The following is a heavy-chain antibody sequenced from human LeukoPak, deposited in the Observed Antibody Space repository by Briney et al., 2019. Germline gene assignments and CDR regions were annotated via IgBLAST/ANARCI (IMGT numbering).Heavy chain of an antibody. CDR3: AKDWSRIYYDSSDF. D-gene: IGHD3-22*01. J-gene: IGHJ4*02. V-gene: IGHV3-30*04. Sequence: GGSLRLSCAASGFPFSTYNMHWVRQAPGKGLEWVAVISSDGSSENYADSVKGRFTISRDNSKNTLYLQMNSLRAEDTAVYYCAKDWSRIYYDSSDFWGQGTLVTVSS. CDR2: ISSDGSSE. CDR1: GFPFSTYN.